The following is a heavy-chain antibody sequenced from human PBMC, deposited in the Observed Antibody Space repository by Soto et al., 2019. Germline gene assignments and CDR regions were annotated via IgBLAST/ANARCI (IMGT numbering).Heavy chain of an antibody. V-gene: IGHV4-30-4*01. CDR2: IYYSGST. CDR3: ACYSGYEVGMDV. J-gene: IGHJ6*02. D-gene: IGHD5-12*01. Sequence: PSEPLSLTCTVSGGSISSGDYYWSWIRQPPGKGLEWIGYIYYSGSTYYNPSLKSRVTISVDTSKNQFSLKLSSVTAADTAVYYCACYSGYEVGMDVWGQGTTVTVS. CDR1: GGSISSGDYY.